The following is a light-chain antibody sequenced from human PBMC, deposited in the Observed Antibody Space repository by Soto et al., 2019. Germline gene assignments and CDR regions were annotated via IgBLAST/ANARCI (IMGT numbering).Light chain of an antibody. CDR3: CSYAGNYSYV. CDR1: GSDVGGYDY. CDR2: DVS. J-gene: IGLJ1*01. Sequence: QSALTQPASVSGSPGQSITISCTGTGSDVGGYDYVSWYQQHPGKAPKLMIYDVSKRPSGVPGRFSGSKSATTASLTISGLQPEDEADYYCCSYAGNYSYVFGSGTKLTVL. V-gene: IGLV2-11*01.